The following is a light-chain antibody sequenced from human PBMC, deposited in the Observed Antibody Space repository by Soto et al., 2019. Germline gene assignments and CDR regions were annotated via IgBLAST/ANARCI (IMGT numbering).Light chain of an antibody. CDR1: QSVSSN. V-gene: IGKV3-15*01. CDR3: QQYDTSPRT. CDR2: GAT. J-gene: IGKJ1*01. Sequence: EIVMTQSPATLSVSPGERATLSCRASQSVSSNLAWYQQKPGQAPRLLIHGATTRATGIPARFSGSGSGTEFTLTISSLQSEDFAVYYCQQYDTSPRTFGQGTKVDIK.